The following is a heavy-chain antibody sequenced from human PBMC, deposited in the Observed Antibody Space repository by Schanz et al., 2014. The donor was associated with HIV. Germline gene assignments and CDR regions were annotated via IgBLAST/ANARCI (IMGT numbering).Heavy chain of an antibody. Sequence: QVQLVQSGAEVKKPGSSVKVSCKASGGTFSSYAINWVRQAPGQGLEWMGGTLPILGTADYAQKFQGRVTITADKSTSTLYLELSSLRSDDTAVYYCARDLGGDFWSAQGGFDPWGQGTLVTVSS. J-gene: IGHJ5*02. CDR1: GGTFSSYA. V-gene: IGHV1-69*06. CDR2: TLPILGTA. D-gene: IGHD3-3*01. CDR3: ARDLGGDFWSAQGGFDP.